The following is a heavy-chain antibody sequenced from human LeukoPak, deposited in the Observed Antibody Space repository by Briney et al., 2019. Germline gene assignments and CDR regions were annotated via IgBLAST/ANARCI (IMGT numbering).Heavy chain of an antibody. Sequence: PSETLSLTCTVSGGSISSGSYYWSWIRQPAGKGLEWIGRIYTSGSTNYNPSLKSRVTISVDTSKNQFSLKLSSVTAADTAVYYCARDHWGGSTYCGGDCYSANGNYYYYMDVWGKGTTVTISS. CDR3: ARDHWGGSTYCGGDCYSANGNYYYYMDV. J-gene: IGHJ6*03. V-gene: IGHV4-61*02. CDR2: IYTSGST. CDR1: GGSISSGSYY. D-gene: IGHD2-21*02.